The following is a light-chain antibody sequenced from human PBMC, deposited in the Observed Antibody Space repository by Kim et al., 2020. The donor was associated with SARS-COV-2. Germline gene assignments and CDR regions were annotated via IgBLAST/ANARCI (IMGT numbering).Light chain of an antibody. CDR1: NLGDKY. Sequence: MSPEQTASVTCSGDNLGDKYACWYQQKPGQSPVVVIYQDSQRPSGIPERFSGSNSGNTATLTISGTQAMDEADYYCQAWDRSTVIFGGGTQLTVL. CDR3: QAWDRSTVI. V-gene: IGLV3-1*01. CDR2: QDS. J-gene: IGLJ2*01.